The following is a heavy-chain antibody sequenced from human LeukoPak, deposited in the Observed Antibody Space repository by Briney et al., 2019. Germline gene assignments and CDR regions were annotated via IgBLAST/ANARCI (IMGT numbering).Heavy chain of an antibody. CDR1: GYTFTSYY. D-gene: IGHD1-26*01. V-gene: IGHV1-46*01. CDR3: ARDPMPVSGSHGAGFDY. CDR2: INPSGGST. Sequence: ASVKVSCKASGYTFTSYYMHWVRQAPGQGLEWMGIINPSGGSTSYAQKFQGRVTMTRDTSTSTVYMELSSLRSEDTAVYYCARDPMPVSGSHGAGFDYWGQGTLVTVSS. J-gene: IGHJ4*02.